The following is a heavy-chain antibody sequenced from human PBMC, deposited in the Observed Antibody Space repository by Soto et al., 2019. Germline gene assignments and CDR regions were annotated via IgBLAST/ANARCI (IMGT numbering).Heavy chain of an antibody. D-gene: IGHD3-9*01. Sequence: EVQLVQSGAEVKKPGESLRISCKGSGFSFDNYWISWVRQMPGKGLEWMARIYPSDSHTNYSPSSQGHVTISADKSISAAYLQWSSLKASDTAMYYCALGLSFDWSYAMDVWGQGTTVTVSS. CDR3: ALGLSFDWSYAMDV. CDR2: IYPSDSHT. J-gene: IGHJ6*02. CDR1: GFSFDNYW. V-gene: IGHV5-10-1*01.